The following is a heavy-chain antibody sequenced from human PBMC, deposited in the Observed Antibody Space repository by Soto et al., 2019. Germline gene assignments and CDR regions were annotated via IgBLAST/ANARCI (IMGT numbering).Heavy chain of an antibody. Sequence: QVHLQESGPGLVKPSETLSLTCNVSGGSITNFYWSWIRQPPGKGLEWLGWLFNSGRTNYNPSLRGRVTMSVDTSKNHFSLHLTSVTAADTAVYFCARSPGLGNWFDPWGQGTLVTVSS. CDR1: GGSITNFY. D-gene: IGHD6-19*01. CDR2: LFNSGRT. J-gene: IGHJ5*02. CDR3: ARSPGLGNWFDP. V-gene: IGHV4-59*01.